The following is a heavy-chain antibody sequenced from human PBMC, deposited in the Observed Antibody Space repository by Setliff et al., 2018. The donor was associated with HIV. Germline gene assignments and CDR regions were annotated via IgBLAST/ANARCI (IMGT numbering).Heavy chain of an antibody. J-gene: IGHJ4*02. D-gene: IGHD7-27*01. Sequence: SETLSLTCTVSGGSISSSSYYWGWIRQPPGKGLEWIGEIYHTGSTNYNPSLKSRVTISVDKSKNQFSLRLTSVTAADTAVYYCVRANWGLPFDYWGRGTLVTVSS. CDR2: IYHTGST. CDR1: GGSISSSSYY. CDR3: VRANWGLPFDY. V-gene: IGHV4-39*07.